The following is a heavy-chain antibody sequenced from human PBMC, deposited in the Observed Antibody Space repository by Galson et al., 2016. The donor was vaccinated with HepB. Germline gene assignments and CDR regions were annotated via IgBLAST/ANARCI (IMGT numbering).Heavy chain of an antibody. V-gene: IGHV3-30*04. CDR1: GFTFSSYA. Sequence: SLRLSCAASGFTFSSYAMHWVRQAPGKGLEWVAFISHDGSNENYADSVKGRIIISRDNSKNTLYLQVNNLRAEDTAVYYCARDHPITVFGVVKSHSMDVWGQGTTVTVSS. CDR3: ARDHPITVFGVVKSHSMDV. CDR2: ISHDGSNE. J-gene: IGHJ6*02. D-gene: IGHD3-3*01.